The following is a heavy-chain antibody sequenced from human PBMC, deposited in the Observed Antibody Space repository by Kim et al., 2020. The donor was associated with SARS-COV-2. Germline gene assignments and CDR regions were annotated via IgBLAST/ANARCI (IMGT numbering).Heavy chain of an antibody. CDR2: IWYDGSSK. Sequence: GGSLRLSCAASGFTFSSYGMHWVRQAPGKGLEWVAVIWYDGSSKYYADSGKGRFTISRDNSKNTLYLQMNSLRAEDTAVYYCARDSIVAADPNWFDPWGQGTLVTVSS. CDR1: GFTFSSYG. D-gene: IGHD6-13*01. J-gene: IGHJ5*02. CDR3: ARDSIVAADPNWFDP. V-gene: IGHV3-33*01.